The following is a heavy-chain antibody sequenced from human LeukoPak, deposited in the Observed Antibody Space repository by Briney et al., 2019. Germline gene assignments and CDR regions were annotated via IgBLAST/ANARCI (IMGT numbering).Heavy chain of an antibody. V-gene: IGHV3-23*01. CDR3: ARVHYYDSSGFDY. CDR2: ISGSGGST. CDR1: GFTFSSYG. J-gene: IGHJ4*02. D-gene: IGHD3-22*01. Sequence: HPGGTLRLSCAASGFTFSSYGMSWVRQAPGKGLEWVSAISGSGGSTYYADSVKGRFTISRDNSKNTLYLQMNSLRAEDTAVYYCARVHYYDSSGFDYWGQGTLVTVSS.